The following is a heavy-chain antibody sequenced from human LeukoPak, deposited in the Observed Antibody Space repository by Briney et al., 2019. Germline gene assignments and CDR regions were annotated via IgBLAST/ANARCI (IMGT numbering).Heavy chain of an antibody. CDR2: IYYSGST. V-gene: IGHV4-59*01. Sequence: SETLSLTCSVSGGSISSYYWSWIRQAPGKGLEWIGYIYYSGSTNYNPSLKSRAAILIDTSKNQFSLKLRSVTAADTAVYYCARISSGNWYNERGASDVWGQGTMVTVSS. CDR1: GGSISSYY. D-gene: IGHD6-13*01. CDR3: ARISSGNWYNERGASDV. J-gene: IGHJ3*01.